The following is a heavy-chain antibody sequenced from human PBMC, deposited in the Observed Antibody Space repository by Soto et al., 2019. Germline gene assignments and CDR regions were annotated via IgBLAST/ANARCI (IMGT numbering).Heavy chain of an antibody. D-gene: IGHD2-8*01. CDR3: ATGLLYATTYFDY. CDR2: IIPVVGTT. V-gene: IGHV1-69*06. Sequence: QVQLVQSGAEVKKPGSSVKVSCKASGDTFTTNSLNWVRQAPGQGLEWMGGIIPVVGTTKYAQKYQDRVTITGDKSTNTAYMELSSLRSDDTAVYYCATGLLYATTYFDYWGQGTPVTVSS. CDR1: GDTFTTNS. J-gene: IGHJ4*02.